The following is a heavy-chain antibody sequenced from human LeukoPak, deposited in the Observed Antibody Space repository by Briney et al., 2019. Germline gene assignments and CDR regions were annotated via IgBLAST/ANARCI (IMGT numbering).Heavy chain of an antibody. V-gene: IGHV4-39*01. D-gene: IGHD1-26*01. Sequence: SETLSLTCTVSSGSMNNTSYYWGWIRQPPGKGLEWIGTIYYSGGTYYNPSLKSRVTISVDTSKNQFSLKLSSVTAADTAVYYCARHDEGLVGAITWNGVGWFDPWGQGTLVTVSS. J-gene: IGHJ5*02. CDR1: SGSMNNTSYY. CDR2: IYYSGGT. CDR3: ARHDEGLVGAITWNGVGWFDP.